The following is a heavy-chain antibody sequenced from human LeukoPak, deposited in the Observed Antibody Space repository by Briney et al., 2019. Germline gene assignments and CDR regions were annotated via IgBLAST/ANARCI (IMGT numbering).Heavy chain of an antibody. CDR2: MNPNSGNT. V-gene: IGHV1-8*01. CDR3: ARWTPSKLVATIWEDPAFDY. J-gene: IGHJ4*02. Sequence: ASVNVSCKASVYTFTSYDINWVRQATGQGLEWMGWMNPNSGNTGYAQKFQGRVTMTRNTSISTAYMELSSLRSEDTAVYYCARWTPSKLVATIWEDPAFDYWGQGTLVTVSS. CDR1: VYTFTSYD. D-gene: IGHD5-12*01.